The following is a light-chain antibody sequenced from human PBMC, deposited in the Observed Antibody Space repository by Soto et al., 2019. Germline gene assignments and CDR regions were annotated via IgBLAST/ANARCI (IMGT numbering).Light chain of an antibody. CDR3: QHSGT. V-gene: IGKV1-5*03. CDR2: KAS. Sequence: DIQMTQSPSTLSASVGDRVTITCRASQSISTRLAWYQQKPGRAPNLLIYKASDLKTGVPSRFRGSGSGTELTLSITTLQPDDFATYYCQHSGTFGQGTKVEIK. CDR1: QSISTR. J-gene: IGKJ1*01.